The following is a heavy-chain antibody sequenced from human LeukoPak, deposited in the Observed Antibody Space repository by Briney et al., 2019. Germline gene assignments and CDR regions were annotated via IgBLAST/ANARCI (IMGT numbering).Heavy chain of an antibody. CDR2: ISHSGGRT. CDR1: GYTFTSYY. V-gene: IGHV1-46*01. Sequence: ASVKVSCKASGYTFTSYYMHWVRQAPGQGLEWMGIISHSGGRTSYAQKFQGRVTMTRDMSTGTVYMELSSLRSEDTAVYYCARGPGEGGSSGYYYGKPEDPAEYYFDYWGQGTLVTVSS. CDR3: ARGPGEGGSSGYYYGKPEDPAEYYFDY. J-gene: IGHJ4*02. D-gene: IGHD3-22*01.